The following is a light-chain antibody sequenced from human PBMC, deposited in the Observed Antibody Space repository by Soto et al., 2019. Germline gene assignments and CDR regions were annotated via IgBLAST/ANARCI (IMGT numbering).Light chain of an antibody. V-gene: IGKV3-20*01. CDR3: QHYVTSLTT. J-gene: IGKJ1*01. CDR1: QSVTSNY. CDR2: GAS. Sequence: VGWTQSPDTLSLSPGERATLSCGASQSVTSNYLAWYQQKPGQAPRLLIFGASIRVTGIPDRFIGSGSGTHFTLTISRLEPEDFAVYYCQHYVTSLTTFGQGTKADVK.